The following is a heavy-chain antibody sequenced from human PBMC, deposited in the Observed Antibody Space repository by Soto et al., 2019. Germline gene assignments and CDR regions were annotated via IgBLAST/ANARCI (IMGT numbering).Heavy chain of an antibody. CDR2: ISGSGDSA. Sequence: PVGSLRLSCAASGFTFSSYAMSWVRQAPGKGLEWVLGISGSGDSAYYADSVKGRFTISRDNSKNTLYVQMNSLRAEDTAVYYCALGYSFAPFDPWGQGTLVTVSS. CDR3: ALGYSFAPFDP. D-gene: IGHD5-18*01. CDR1: GFTFSSYA. J-gene: IGHJ5*02. V-gene: IGHV3-23*01.